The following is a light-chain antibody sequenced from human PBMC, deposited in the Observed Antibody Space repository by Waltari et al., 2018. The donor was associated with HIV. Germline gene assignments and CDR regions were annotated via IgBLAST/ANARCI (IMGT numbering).Light chain of an antibody. V-gene: IGLV1-40*01. Sequence: QSVLTQPPSVSGAPGQRVTISCTGSNSNIGAHYGVNWYQEVPGAAPRLLIYADHNRPPGVPDRFSGSTSATSASLAITGLQAEDEADYYCQSYDSTLSSVLFGGGTKVTVL. J-gene: IGLJ2*01. CDR2: ADH. CDR1: NSNIGAHYG. CDR3: QSYDSTLSSVL.